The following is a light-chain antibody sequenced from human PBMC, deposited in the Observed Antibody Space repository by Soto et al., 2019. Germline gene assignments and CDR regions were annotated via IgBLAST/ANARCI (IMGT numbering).Light chain of an antibody. Sequence: DIQMTQSPSSLSASVGDRVTITCRASQAIYHYLAWFQQMPGKAPKPLLYAASSLQSGVPPKFSGSGFGTDFTLTISSLQPDDSATYYCQQYNSFPYPFGQGTKVEIK. CDR1: QAIYHY. J-gene: IGKJ2*01. V-gene: IGKV1-16*02. CDR3: QQYNSFPYP. CDR2: AAS.